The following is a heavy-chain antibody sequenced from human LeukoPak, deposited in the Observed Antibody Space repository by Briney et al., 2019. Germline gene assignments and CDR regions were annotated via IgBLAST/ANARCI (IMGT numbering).Heavy chain of an antibody. Sequence: PGGSLRLSCAASGFTFSDSSMHWVRQASGKGLEWVGRIRSKAHSYATAYAASVKGRFTISRDDSKNTAYLQMNSLKSDDTAVYYCTRPPRNDYNDAFDIWGQGTMVTVSS. V-gene: IGHV3-73*01. CDR1: GFTFSDSS. D-gene: IGHD5-24*01. J-gene: IGHJ3*02. CDR3: TRPPRNDYNDAFDI. CDR2: IRSKAHSYAT.